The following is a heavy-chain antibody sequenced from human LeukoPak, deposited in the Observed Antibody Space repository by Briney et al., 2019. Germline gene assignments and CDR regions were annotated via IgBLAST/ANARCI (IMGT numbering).Heavy chain of an antibody. V-gene: IGHV4-59*05. J-gene: IGHJ4*02. Sequence: PSETLSLTCTVSGGSISSYYWSWVRQPPGKGLEWVGSIYYSGSTYYNPSLKSRVTISVDTSKNQFSLKLSSVTAADTAVYYCARHWAYYDFWSGYYRGGYFDYWGQGTLVTVSS. CDR1: GGSISSYY. CDR3: ARHWAYYDFWSGYYRGGYFDY. CDR2: IYYSGST. D-gene: IGHD3-3*01.